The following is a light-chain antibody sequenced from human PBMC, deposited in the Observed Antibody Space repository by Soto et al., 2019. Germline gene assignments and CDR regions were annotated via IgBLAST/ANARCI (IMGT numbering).Light chain of an antibody. V-gene: IGKV3-20*01. CDR3: QQYGSSPFT. CDR1: QRVSSSY. Sequence: EIVLTQSPGTLPLSPGESATLSCRASQRVSSSYFAWYQQKPGQSPRLLIDGASSRATGIPDRFSGSGSGTDFTLTISRLEPEDFAVYFCQQYGSSPFTFGGGTKVEIK. J-gene: IGKJ4*01. CDR2: GAS.